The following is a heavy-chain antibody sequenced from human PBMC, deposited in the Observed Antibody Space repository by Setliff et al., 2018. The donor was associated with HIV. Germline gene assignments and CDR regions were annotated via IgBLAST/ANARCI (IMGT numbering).Heavy chain of an antibody. CDR2: IYYSGST. D-gene: IGHD3-3*01. J-gene: IGHJ3*02. CDR3: ARSKTFYDFWGGYYTHGAFKI. Sequence: PSETLSLTCTVSGDSISDYYWTWIRQPPGKGLEWIGYIYYSGSTYYNPSLKSRVTISVYTSKNQFSLKLSSVTAADTAVYYCARSKTFYDFWGGYYTHGAFKIWGLGTMVTVSS. V-gene: IGHV4-59*12. CDR1: GDSISDYY.